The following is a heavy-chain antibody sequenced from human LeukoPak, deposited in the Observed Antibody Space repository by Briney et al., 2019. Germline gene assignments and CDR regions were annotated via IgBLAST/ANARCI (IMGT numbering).Heavy chain of an antibody. CDR3: TKHSGGSRYSGEDY. Sequence: GGSLRLSCAASGFTFSSYAMSWVRQAPGKGLEWVSGISGSGGSTFYADSVKGRFTISRDNSKNTLYMQINSLRAEDTAVYYCTKHSGGSRYSGEDYWGQGTLVTVSS. J-gene: IGHJ4*02. V-gene: IGHV3-23*01. CDR1: GFTFSSYA. D-gene: IGHD2-15*01. CDR2: ISGSGGST.